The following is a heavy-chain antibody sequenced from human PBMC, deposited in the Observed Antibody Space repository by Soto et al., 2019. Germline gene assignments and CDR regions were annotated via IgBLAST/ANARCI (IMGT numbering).Heavy chain of an antibody. CDR3: AREVASGWFDP. CDR2: ISSSGSTI. V-gene: IGHV3-11*01. D-gene: IGHD5-12*01. Sequence: GSVRLSCAASGFTFSDYYMSWIRQAPGKGLEWVSYISSSGSTIYYADSVKGRFTISRDNAKNSLYLQMNSLRAEDTAVYYCAREVASGWFDPWGQGTLVTVSS. CDR1: GFTFSDYY. J-gene: IGHJ5*02.